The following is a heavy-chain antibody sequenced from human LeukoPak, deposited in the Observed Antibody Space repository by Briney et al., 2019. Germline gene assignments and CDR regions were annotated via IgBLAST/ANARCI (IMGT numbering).Heavy chain of an antibody. Sequence: GGSLRLSCAASGFTFRTYSMNWVRQAPGKGLEWVSSISSSSDYIYYADSVKGRFTISRDNAKNSMYLQMNSLRAEDMAVYYCAKDLTYYYDSSGFHFDYWGQGTLVAVSS. V-gene: IGHV3-21*04. CDR3: AKDLTYYYDSSGFHFDY. CDR2: ISSSSDYI. CDR1: GFTFRTYS. D-gene: IGHD3-22*01. J-gene: IGHJ4*02.